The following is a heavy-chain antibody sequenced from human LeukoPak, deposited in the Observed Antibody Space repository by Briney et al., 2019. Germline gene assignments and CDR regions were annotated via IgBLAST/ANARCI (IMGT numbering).Heavy chain of an antibody. D-gene: IGHD5-18*01. CDR3: ARGRTARTRYFYYYYMDV. Sequence: ASVKVSCKASGYTLTNYGINWVRQAPGQGLEWMGWISADGDNTKYAQKFQGRVTLTIDTATSTAYMELRSLRSDDTALYYCARGRTARTRYFYYYYMDVWGKGTTVTVSS. J-gene: IGHJ6*03. CDR2: ISADGDNT. V-gene: IGHV1-18*01. CDR1: GYTLTNYG.